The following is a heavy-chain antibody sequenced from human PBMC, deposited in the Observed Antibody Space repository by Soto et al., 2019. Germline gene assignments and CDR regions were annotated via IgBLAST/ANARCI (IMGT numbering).Heavy chain of an antibody. CDR2: IYLDDDK. CDR1: GFSLSTSGVG. D-gene: IGHD3-10*01. CDR3: AHLDVIILAFDY. J-gene: IGHJ4*02. V-gene: IGHV2-5*02. Sequence: SGPKLVNPPQTLPLTWTFSGFSLSTSGVGVGWIRQPPGKALEWLALIYLDDDKRYSPSLKSRLTITKDTSKNQVVLTMTNMDPVDTATYYCAHLDVIILAFDYWGQGTLVTVSS.